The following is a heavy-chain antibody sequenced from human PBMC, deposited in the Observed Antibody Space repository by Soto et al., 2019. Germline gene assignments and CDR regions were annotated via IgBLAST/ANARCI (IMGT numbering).Heavy chain of an antibody. CDR1: GFTFSSYW. V-gene: IGHV3-7*03. CDR3: ARADVLLWFGELHPYSDY. Sequence: SLRLSCAASGFTFSSYWMSWVRQAPGKGLEWVANIKQDGSEKYYVDSVKGRFTISRDNAKNSLYLQMNSLRAEDTAVYYCARADVLLWFGELHPYSDYWGQGTLVTSPQ. CDR2: IKQDGSEK. J-gene: IGHJ4*02. D-gene: IGHD3-10*01.